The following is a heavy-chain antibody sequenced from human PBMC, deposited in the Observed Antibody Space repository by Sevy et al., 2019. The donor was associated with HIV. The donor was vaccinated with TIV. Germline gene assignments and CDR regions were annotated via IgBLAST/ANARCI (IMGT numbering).Heavy chain of an antibody. CDR2: IYYNGQI. V-gene: IGHV4-59*11. CDR3: AGENAWGRGYA. J-gene: IGHJ5*02. CDR1: GGSITSLY. Sequence: SETLSLTCTVSGGSITSLYWNWIRQPPGKGLEWIANIYYNGQINYNPSLKSRVTLSLDTSKNQYSLRLSSVTAADTAMYYCAGENAWGRGYAWGQGTLVTVSS. D-gene: IGHD6-25*01.